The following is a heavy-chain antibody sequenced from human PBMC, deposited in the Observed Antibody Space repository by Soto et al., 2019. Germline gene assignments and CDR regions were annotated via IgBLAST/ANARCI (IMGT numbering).Heavy chain of an antibody. CDR1: GGSISSSSYY. D-gene: IGHD4-17*01. CDR3: ARQVGSYGDYEIVY. CDR2: IYYSGST. J-gene: IGHJ4*02. Sequence: SETLSLTCTVSGGSISSSSYYWGWIRQPPGKGLEWIGSIYYSGSTYYNPSLKSRVTISVDTSKNQFSLKLSSVTAADTAVYYCARQVGSYGDYEIVYWGQGTLVTVSS. V-gene: IGHV4-39*01.